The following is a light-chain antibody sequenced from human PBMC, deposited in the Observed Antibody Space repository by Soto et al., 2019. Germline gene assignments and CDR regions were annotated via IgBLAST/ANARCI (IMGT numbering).Light chain of an antibody. CDR1: QNINNY. CDR3: QQYENLPT. J-gene: IGKJ5*01. V-gene: IGKV1-33*01. Sequence: DIQMTQSPSSLSASVVDRVTITFQASQNINNYLNWYQQKPGRAPKLLIYDASNLEAGVPSRFRESGSGTDFTFSISRLQPEDIATYYCQQYENLPTFGQGTRLEI. CDR2: DAS.